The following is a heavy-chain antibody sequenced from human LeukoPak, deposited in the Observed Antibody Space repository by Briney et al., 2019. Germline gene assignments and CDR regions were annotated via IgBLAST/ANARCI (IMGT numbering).Heavy chain of an antibody. V-gene: IGHV3-11*01. CDR1: GFTFSDYY. D-gene: IGHD3-22*01. J-gene: IGHJ4*02. CDR2: ISSSGSTI. CDR3: AGDSRYDSSGYFR. Sequence: GGSLRLSCAASGFTFSDYYMSWIRQAPGKGLEWVSYISSSGSTIYYADSVKGRFTISRDNAKNSLYLQMNSLRAEDTAVYYCAGDSRYDSSGYFRWGQGTLVTVSS.